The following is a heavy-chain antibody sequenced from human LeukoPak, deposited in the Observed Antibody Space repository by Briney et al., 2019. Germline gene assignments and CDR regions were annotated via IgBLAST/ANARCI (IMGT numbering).Heavy chain of an antibody. CDR3: ARGGGSYPGVFDY. CDR1: GFTFSSNY. CDR2: VYSGGST. V-gene: IGHV3-53*04. Sequence: PGGSLRLSCAASGFTFSSNYMSWVGQAPGKGLEWVSVVYSGGSTYYADSVKGRVSISRHNSKNTLYLQMNSLRAEDTAVYYCARGGGSYPGVFDYWGQGTLVTVSS. J-gene: IGHJ4*02. D-gene: IGHD1-26*01.